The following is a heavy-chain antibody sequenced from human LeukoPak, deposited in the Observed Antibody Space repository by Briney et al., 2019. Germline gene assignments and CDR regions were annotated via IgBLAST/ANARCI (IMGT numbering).Heavy chain of an antibody. CDR2: ISYDGSDK. J-gene: IGHJ5*02. Sequence: GGSLRLSCVASGFTYSHNGMHWVRQAPGEGLQWVALISYDGSDKYYADSVKGRFTISRDNSKNTLYLQMNSLRAEDTAVYYCARGLGHNWFDPWGQGTLVTVSS. CDR1: GFTYSHNG. V-gene: IGHV3-30*12. CDR3: ARGLGHNWFDP. D-gene: IGHD5-12*01.